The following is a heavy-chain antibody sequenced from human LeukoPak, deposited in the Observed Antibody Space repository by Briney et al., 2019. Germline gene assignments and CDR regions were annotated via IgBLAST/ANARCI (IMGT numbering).Heavy chain of an antibody. J-gene: IGHJ4*02. D-gene: IGHD3-22*01. V-gene: IGHV4-39*01. Sequence: SETLYLTCTVSGGSISSSSYYWGWIRQPPGKGLEWIGSIYYSGSTYYNPSLKSRVTISVDTSKNQFSLKLSSVTAADTAVYYCASATHPTDKYYYDSSGYYYNYYFDYWGQGTLVTVSS. CDR2: IYYSGST. CDR3: ASATHPTDKYYYDSSGYYYNYYFDY. CDR1: GGSISSSSYY.